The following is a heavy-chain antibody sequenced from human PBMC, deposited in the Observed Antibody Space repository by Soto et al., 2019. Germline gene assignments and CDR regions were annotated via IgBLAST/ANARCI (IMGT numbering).Heavy chain of an antibody. CDR2: FYSGGTT. CDR1: GFTVSKNY. J-gene: IGHJ4*02. D-gene: IGHD4-17*01. Sequence: LRLSCAASGFTVSKNYMSWVRQAPGKGLEWVSVFYSGGTTYYADPVKGRFTISRDNSKNTLYLQMNSLRAEDTAVYYCASADDDYGDYLGYWGQGTLVTVSS. CDR3: ASADDDYGDYLGY. V-gene: IGHV3-53*01.